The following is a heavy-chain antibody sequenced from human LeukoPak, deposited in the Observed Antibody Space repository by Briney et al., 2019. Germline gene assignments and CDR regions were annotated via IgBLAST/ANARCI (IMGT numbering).Heavy chain of an antibody. D-gene: IGHD3-10*01. J-gene: IGHJ3*02. V-gene: IGHV1-46*01. CDR2: INPSGGST. CDR3: ARDYGSGNPSDAFDI. CDR1: GYTFTGYY. Sequence: ASVKVSCKASGYTFTGYYMHWVRQAPGQGLEWMGIINPSGGSTSYAQKFQGRVTMTRDTSTSTVYMELSSLRSEDTAVYYCARDYGSGNPSDAFDIWGQGTMVTVSS.